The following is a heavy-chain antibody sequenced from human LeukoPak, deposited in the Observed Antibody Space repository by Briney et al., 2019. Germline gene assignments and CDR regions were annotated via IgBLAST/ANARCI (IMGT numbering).Heavy chain of an antibody. CDR1: GYTFTGYY. CDR3: AGERVGGSYGMDV. CDR2: INPNSGGT. Sequence: ASVKVSCKASGYTFTGYYMHWVRQAPGQGLEWMGWINPNSGGTNYAQKFQGRVTMTRDTSISTAYMELSRLRSDDTAVYYCAGERVGGSYGMDVWGQGTTVIVSS. J-gene: IGHJ6*02. V-gene: IGHV1-2*02. D-gene: IGHD1-26*01.